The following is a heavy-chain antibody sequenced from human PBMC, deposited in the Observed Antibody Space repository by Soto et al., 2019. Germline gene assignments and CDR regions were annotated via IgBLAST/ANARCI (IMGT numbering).Heavy chain of an antibody. Sequence: EVPLVESGGGLVQPGGSLKLSCAASGFTFSGSAMHWVRQASGKGLEWVGRIRSKANSYATADAASVKGRFTISRDDSKNTAYLQMNSPKTEDTAVYYCTRPGSSGLYYYYYGMDVWGQGTTVTVSS. V-gene: IGHV3-73*01. CDR1: GFTFSGSA. CDR2: IRSKANSYAT. J-gene: IGHJ6*02. CDR3: TRPGSSGLYYYYYGMDV. D-gene: IGHD6-19*01.